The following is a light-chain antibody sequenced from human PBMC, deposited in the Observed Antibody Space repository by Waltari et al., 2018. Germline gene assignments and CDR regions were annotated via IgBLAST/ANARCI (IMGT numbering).Light chain of an antibody. V-gene: IGLV1-44*01. J-gene: IGLJ1*01. CDR2: RNN. CDR3: AAWDDSLNGYV. CDR1: SSNIGSNT. Sequence: QSVLTQPPSASGTPGQRVTISCSGSSSNIGSNTVNWYQQLPGTAPKLLIDRNNQRPSGVPDRFSGSKSGTAASLPISGLQSEDEADYYCAAWDDSLNGYVFGTGTKVTVL.